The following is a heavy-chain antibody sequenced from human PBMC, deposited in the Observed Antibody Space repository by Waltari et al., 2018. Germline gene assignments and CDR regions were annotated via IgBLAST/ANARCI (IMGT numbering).Heavy chain of an antibody. D-gene: IGHD1-26*01. CDR3: ARQGVGAFDY. CDR2: IYHSGST. V-gene: IGHV4-38-2*01. J-gene: IGHJ4*02. Sequence: QVQLQESGPGLVKPSETLSLTCAVSGYSISSGYYWGWIRQPPGKGLEWMGSIYHSGSTYYNPSLKSRVTISVDTSKNQFSLKLSSVTAADTAVYYCARQGVGAFDYWGQGTLVTVSS. CDR1: GYSISSGYY.